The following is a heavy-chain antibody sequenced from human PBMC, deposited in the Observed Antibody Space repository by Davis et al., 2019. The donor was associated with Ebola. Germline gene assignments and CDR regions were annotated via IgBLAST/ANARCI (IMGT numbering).Heavy chain of an antibody. J-gene: IGHJ3*02. Sequence: PGGSLRLSCAASGFTFSNAWMSWVRQAPGKGLEWVGRIKSKTDGGTTDYAAPVKGRFTISRDDSKNTLYLQMNSLKTEDTAVYYCTTETAYYDYIWGQKLAAFDIWGQGTMVTVSS. CDR1: GFTFSNAW. D-gene: IGHD3-16*01. V-gene: IGHV3-15*01. CDR2: IKSKTDGGTT. CDR3: TTETAYYDYIWGQKLAAFDI.